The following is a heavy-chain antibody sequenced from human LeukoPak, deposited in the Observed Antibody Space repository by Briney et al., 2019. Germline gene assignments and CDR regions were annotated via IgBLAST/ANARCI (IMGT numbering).Heavy chain of an antibody. CDR1: GGSINNHY. CDR2: FFNTWTT. CDR3: ASRPADTTWYEVFDY. V-gene: IGHV4-59*11. Sequence: AETLSLTCSVCGGSINNHYWRWIRQPAGKRREWVGSFFNTWTTTYHPSLASRVTISVATSTAHFFLRLRPVTAADTAIYYCASRPADTTWYEVFDYWSQGTLVTVSS. J-gene: IGHJ4*02. D-gene: IGHD6-13*01.